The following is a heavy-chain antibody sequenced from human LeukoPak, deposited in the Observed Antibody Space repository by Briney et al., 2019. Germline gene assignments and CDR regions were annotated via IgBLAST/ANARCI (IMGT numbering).Heavy chain of an antibody. CDR1: GFTFSSYW. D-gene: IGHD3-22*01. Sequence: GGSLRLSCAASGFTFSSYWMHWVRQAPGKGLVWVSRINSDGSSTSYADSVKGRFTISRDNAKNTLYLQMNSLRAKDTAVYYCARATYYYDSSGYPGYYFDYWGQGTLVTVSS. CDR2: INSDGSST. CDR3: ARATYYYDSSGYPGYYFDY. V-gene: IGHV3-74*01. J-gene: IGHJ4*02.